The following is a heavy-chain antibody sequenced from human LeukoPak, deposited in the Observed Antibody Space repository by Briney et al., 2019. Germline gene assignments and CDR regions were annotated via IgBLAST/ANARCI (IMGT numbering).Heavy chain of an antibody. CDR3: AKDEERTQTRYYYDSSGYYY. CDR2: ISGSGGST. J-gene: IGHJ4*02. Sequence: GGSLRLSCAVSGFTFSSYAMSWVRQAPGKGLEWVSAISGSGGSTYYADSVKGRFTISRDNSKNTLYLQMNSLRAEDTAVYYCAKDEERTQTRYYYDSSGYYYWGQGTLVTVSS. D-gene: IGHD3-22*01. V-gene: IGHV3-23*01. CDR1: GFTFSSYA.